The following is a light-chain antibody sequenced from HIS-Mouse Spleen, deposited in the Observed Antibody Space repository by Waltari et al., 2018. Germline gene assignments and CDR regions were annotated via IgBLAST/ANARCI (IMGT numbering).Light chain of an antibody. V-gene: IGLV2-14*03. CDR3: SSYTSSSTWV. Sequence: QSALTQPASVSGSPGQSITISCTGTRSVVGGYNYVSWYQQHPGKAPKLMIYDVSNRPSGVSNRFSGSKSGNTASLTISGLQAEDEADYYCSSYTSSSTWVFGGGTKLTVL. J-gene: IGLJ3*02. CDR2: DVS. CDR1: RSVVGGYNY.